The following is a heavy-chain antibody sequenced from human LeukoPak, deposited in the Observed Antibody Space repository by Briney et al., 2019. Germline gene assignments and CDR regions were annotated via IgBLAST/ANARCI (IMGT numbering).Heavy chain of an antibody. V-gene: IGHV4-59*01. D-gene: IGHD3-9*01. CDR1: GGSIRSYY. CDR2: IYDSGST. Sequence: SETLSLTCTVPGGSIRSYYWSWIRQPPGKGLEWVGYIYDSGSTSYNPSLKSRVTISVDTSKNQFSLKVTSVTAADTAVYYCARSKDILTGYCFDYWGQGTLVTVSS. J-gene: IGHJ4*02. CDR3: ARSKDILTGYCFDY.